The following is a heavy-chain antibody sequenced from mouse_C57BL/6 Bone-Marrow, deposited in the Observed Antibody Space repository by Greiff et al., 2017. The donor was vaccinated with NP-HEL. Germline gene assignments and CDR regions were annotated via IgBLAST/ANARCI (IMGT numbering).Heavy chain of an antibody. CDR1: GFTFSDYG. Sequence: EVQLVESGGGLVKPGGSLKLSCAASGFTFSDYGMHWVRQAPEKGLEWVAYISSGSSTIYYADTVKGRFTISRDNAKNTLFLQMTSLRSEYTAMYYCARRSGRFYYAMDYWGQGTSVTVSS. CDR2: ISSGSSTI. J-gene: IGHJ4*01. CDR3: ARRSGRFYYAMDY. V-gene: IGHV5-17*01.